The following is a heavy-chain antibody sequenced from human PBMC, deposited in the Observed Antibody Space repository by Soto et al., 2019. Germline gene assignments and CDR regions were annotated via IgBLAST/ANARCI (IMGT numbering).Heavy chain of an antibody. D-gene: IGHD6-19*01. CDR2: ISYDGSNK. J-gene: IGHJ4*02. CDR1: GFTFSSYG. V-gene: IGHV3-30*18. CDR3: AKSGAVAGTQLFDY. Sequence: QVQLVESGGGVVQPGRSLRLSCAASGFTFSSYGMHWVRQAPGKGLEWVAVISYDGSNKYYADSVKGRFTISRDNSKNTLYLQMNSLRAEDTAVYYCAKSGAVAGTQLFDYWGQGTLVTVSS.